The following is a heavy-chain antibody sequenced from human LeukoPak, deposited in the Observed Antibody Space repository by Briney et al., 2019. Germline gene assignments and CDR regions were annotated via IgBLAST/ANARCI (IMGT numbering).Heavy chain of an antibody. D-gene: IGHD5-12*01. CDR2: IYYTGST. J-gene: IGHJ6*03. V-gene: IGHV4-59*01. Sequence: SETLSLTCTVSGGSITSYYWSWIRQPPGKGLEWIGSIYYTGSTNYNPSLKSPVIISVDTSKNQFSLKLSSVTAADTAVYYCARVRGYSDYYYYMDVWGKGTTVTISS. CDR1: GGSITSYY. CDR3: ARVRGYSDYYYYMDV.